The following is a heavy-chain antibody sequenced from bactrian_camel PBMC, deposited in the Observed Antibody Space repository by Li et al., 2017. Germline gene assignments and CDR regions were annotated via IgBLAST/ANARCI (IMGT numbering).Heavy chain of an antibody. Sequence: DVQLVESGGDSVQSGGSLRLSCEVSGFTFGTHAMSWVRQAPGKGLEWVSRISSQGGNTLYADSVKGRFTCSRDNAKNTLYLQMNSLKPEDTALYYCALGSGRFNYPYAFPYWGQGTQVTVS. J-gene: IGHJ4*01. CDR3: ALGSGRFNYPYAFPY. CDR2: ISSQGGNT. CDR1: GFTFGTHA. V-gene: IGHV3S31*01. D-gene: IGHD5*01.